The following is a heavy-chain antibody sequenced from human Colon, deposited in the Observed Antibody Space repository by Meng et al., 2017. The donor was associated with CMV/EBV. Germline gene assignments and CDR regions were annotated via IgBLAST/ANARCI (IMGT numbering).Heavy chain of an antibody. CDR2: VYFSGRT. V-gene: IGHV4-59*01. J-gene: IGHJ6*02. D-gene: IGHD4-11*01. CDR1: GGSMITYY. Sequence: SETLSLTCTVSGGSMITYYYTWIRQTPGRGLEWLGYVYFSGRTKYNPSLRSRVSMSLGISQNQVSLNLSSVTAADTAVYYCARSNYSTFDGGRPYYYYGLVVWGQGTPVTVSS. CDR3: ARSNYSTFDGGRPYYYYGLVV.